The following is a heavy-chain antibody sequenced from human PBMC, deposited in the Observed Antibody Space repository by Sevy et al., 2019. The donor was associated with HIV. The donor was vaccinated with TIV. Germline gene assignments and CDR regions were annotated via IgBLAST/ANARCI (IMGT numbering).Heavy chain of an antibody. CDR1: GFTISSYW. Sequence: GGSLRLSCAASGFTISSYWMLWVRQAPGKGLEWVANINQDGSTKYYLDSVKGRFTISKDNAKNSVVLQMNGLTAEDTGVYFCVRAMASADSFWGQGTLVTVSS. J-gene: IGHJ4*02. V-gene: IGHV3-7*01. CDR2: INQDGSTK. D-gene: IGHD3-10*01. CDR3: VRAMASADSF.